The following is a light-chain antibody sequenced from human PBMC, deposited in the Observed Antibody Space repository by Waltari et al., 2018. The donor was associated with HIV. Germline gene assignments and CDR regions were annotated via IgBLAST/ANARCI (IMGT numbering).Light chain of an antibody. CDR2: EVS. J-gene: IGLJ2*01. CDR1: SSDVGDYNY. Sequence: QSALTQPASVSGSPGQSITISCTGTSSDVGDYNYVSWYQQRPGKAPKRIIYEVSHRPSGVSNRFSGSKSGNTASLTISGLQAEDEADYFCSSYTSSNTLVVFGGGTKLTVL. V-gene: IGLV2-14*01. CDR3: SSYTSSNTLVV.